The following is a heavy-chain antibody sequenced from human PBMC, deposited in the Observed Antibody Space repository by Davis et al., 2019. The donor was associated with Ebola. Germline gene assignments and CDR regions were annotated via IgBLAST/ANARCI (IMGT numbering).Heavy chain of an antibody. D-gene: IGHD1-7*01. Sequence: AASVKVSCKASGYPFTGYYMHWVRQAPGQGLEWMGWINPNSGGTNYAQKFQGWVTMTRDTSISTAYMELSRLRSDDTAVYYCARGTGTTSGYYYGMDVWGQGTTVTVSS. V-gene: IGHV1-2*04. CDR3: ARGTGTTSGYYYGMDV. CDR2: INPNSGGT. J-gene: IGHJ6*02. CDR1: GYPFTGYY.